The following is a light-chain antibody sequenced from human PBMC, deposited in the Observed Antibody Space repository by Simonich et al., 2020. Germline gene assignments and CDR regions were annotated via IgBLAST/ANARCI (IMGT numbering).Light chain of an antibody. CDR3: SSYTSSSTWV. J-gene: IGLJ3*02. CDR2: DVS. V-gene: IGLV2-14*01. Sequence: QSALTQPASVSGSPGQSITISCTGTSSDVGGYNYVSWYQQNPGKAPKHMIYDVSKRPSGFSNRFSGSKSGNTASLTISGLQAEDEADYYCSSYTSSSTWVFGGGTKLTVL. CDR1: SSDVGGYNY.